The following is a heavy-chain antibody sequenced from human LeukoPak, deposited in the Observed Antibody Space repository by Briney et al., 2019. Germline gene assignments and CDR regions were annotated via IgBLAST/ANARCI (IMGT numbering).Heavy chain of an antibody. J-gene: IGHJ4*02. CDR2: MNQDESQK. CDR3: ASFEYKYSF. CDR1: GVTFSDFW. D-gene: IGHD2/OR15-2a*01. Sequence: GGSLRLSCGASGVTFSDFWMTWVRQAPGKGLEWVATMNQDESQKYYVDSVKGRFTISRDNAKNALFLQMNSLRGEDTAIYYCASFEYKYSFGGQGTLVTVSS. V-gene: IGHV3-7*01.